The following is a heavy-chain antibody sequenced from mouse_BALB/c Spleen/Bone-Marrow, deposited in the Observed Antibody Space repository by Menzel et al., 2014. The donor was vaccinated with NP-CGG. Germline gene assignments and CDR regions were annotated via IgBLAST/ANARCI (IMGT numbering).Heavy chain of an antibody. CDR1: GYTFTSYW. CDR3: AREGGLRRGDYYAMDY. V-gene: IGHV1-5*01. D-gene: IGHD2-4*01. Sequence: EVQLQQSGTVLARPGASVKLSCKASGYTFTSYWMHWVKQRPGQGLEWIGAIYPGNSDTSYNQKFKGKAKLTAVTSTSTAYMELSSLTNEDSAVYYCAREGGLRRGDYYAMDYWGQGTSVTVSS. J-gene: IGHJ4*01. CDR2: IYPGNSDT.